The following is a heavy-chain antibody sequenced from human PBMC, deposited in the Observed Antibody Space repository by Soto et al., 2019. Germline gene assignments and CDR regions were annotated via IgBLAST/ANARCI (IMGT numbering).Heavy chain of an antibody. CDR2: IYSGGST. Sequence: GGSLRLSCAASGLTFSSNYMSWVRQAPGKGLEWVSIIYSGGSTYYADSVKDRFTISRDISKNTIYLQMNSLRADDTAVYFCARTVSPIAVAGSLDYWGQGTLVTVSS. CDR3: ARTVSPIAVAGSLDY. D-gene: IGHD6-19*01. CDR1: GLTFSSNY. V-gene: IGHV3-53*01. J-gene: IGHJ4*02.